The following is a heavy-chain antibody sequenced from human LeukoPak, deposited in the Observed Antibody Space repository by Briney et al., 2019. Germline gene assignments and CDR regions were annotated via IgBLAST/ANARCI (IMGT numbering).Heavy chain of an antibody. Sequence: SETLSLTCTVSGGSISTYYWSWIRQSPGKGLEWIGYVHYSGSTNYSPSLKSRVTMSVDTSKNRFSLRLSSLTAADTAVYFCAGGGWSFDAFDFWGQGTMVTVSS. J-gene: IGHJ3*01. CDR3: AGGGWSFDAFDF. D-gene: IGHD6-19*01. V-gene: IGHV4-59*08. CDR2: VHYSGST. CDR1: GGSISTYY.